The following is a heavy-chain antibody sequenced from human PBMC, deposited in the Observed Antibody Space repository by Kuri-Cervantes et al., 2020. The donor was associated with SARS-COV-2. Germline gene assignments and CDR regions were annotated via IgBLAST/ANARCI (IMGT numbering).Heavy chain of an antibody. D-gene: IGHD3-22*01. V-gene: IGHV1-2*04. J-gene: IGHJ3*02. CDR1: GYTFTGYY. CDR3: ARSTSFRRLVVISLGGALEI. CDR2: INPNSGGT. Sequence: ASVKVSCKASGYTFTGYYMHWVRQAPGQGLEWMGWINPNSGGTNYAQKFQGWVTMTRDTSISTVYMELSRLRSDDTAVYYCARSTSFRRLVVISLGGALEIWGQGTMVTVSS.